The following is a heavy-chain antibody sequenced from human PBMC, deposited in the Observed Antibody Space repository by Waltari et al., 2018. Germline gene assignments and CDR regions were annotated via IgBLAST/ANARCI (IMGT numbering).Heavy chain of an antibody. Sequence: QLQLQESGPGLVKPSETLSLTCIVSGDSISTSIYYWGWIRQPPGKGPEWIGSIYPSGSTYYNPSLKSRVTISVDTSKNQFSLKLSSVTAADTAVYYCATPKSGYQSLDYWGQGALVTVPS. CDR1: GDSISTSIYY. D-gene: IGHD5-12*01. V-gene: IGHV4-39*07. J-gene: IGHJ4*02. CDR2: IYPSGST. CDR3: ATPKSGYQSLDY.